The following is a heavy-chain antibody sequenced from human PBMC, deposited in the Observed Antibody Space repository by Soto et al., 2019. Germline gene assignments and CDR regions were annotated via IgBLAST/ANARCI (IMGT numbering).Heavy chain of an antibody. CDR3: ARDRRATIFGVVYYYGMDV. D-gene: IGHD3-3*01. Sequence: QVQLVQSGAEVKKPGSSVKVSCKASGGTFSSYAISWVRQAPGQGLEWMGGIIPIFGTANYAQKFQGRVTITADESTSTGYMELSSLRSEDTAVYYCARDRRATIFGVVYYYGMDVWGQGTTVTVSS. J-gene: IGHJ6*02. V-gene: IGHV1-69*01. CDR2: IIPIFGTA. CDR1: GGTFSSYA.